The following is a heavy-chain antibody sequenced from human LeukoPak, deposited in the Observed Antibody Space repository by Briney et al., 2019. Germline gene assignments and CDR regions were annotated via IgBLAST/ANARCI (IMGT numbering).Heavy chain of an antibody. CDR3: ARLTSGSYFY. CDR1: GFTFSSYA. V-gene: IGHV3-64*01. CDR2: ISGNGDTT. J-gene: IGHJ4*02. D-gene: IGHD1-26*01. Sequence: GGSLRLSCAASGFTFSSYAMHWVRQAPGKGLGYVSAISGNGDTTYYANSVKGRFTISRDNSKDTLYLQMGSLRPEDMAVYYCARLTSGSYFYWGQGTLVTVSS.